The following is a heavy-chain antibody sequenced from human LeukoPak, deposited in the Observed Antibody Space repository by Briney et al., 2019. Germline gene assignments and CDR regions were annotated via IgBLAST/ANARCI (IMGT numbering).Heavy chain of an antibody. CDR2: ISGSGGST. D-gene: IGHD6-13*01. V-gene: IGHV3-23*01. CDR1: GFTFSSYA. CDR3: AKDLGSSWYYFDY. Sequence: PGGSLRLSCAASGFTFSSYAMSWVRQAPGKGLEWVSAISGSGGSTYYADSVKGRFTISRDNSKNALYLQMNSLRAEDTAVYYCAKDLGSSWYYFDYWGQGTLVTVSS. J-gene: IGHJ4*02.